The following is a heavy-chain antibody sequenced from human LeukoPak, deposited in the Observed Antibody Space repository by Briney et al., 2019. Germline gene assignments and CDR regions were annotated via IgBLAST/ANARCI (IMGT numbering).Heavy chain of an antibody. CDR2: IYPGDSDT. Sequence: XFTSXXSGWXRRKPGKGVGWMGIIYPGDSDTRYSPSFQGQVTISADKSITTAYLQWSILKASDTAMYYCARQSYGSGSYYAYFDYWGQGTLVTVSS. V-gene: IGHV5-51*01. CDR3: ARQSYGSGSYYAYFDY. D-gene: IGHD3-10*01. J-gene: IGHJ4*02. CDR1: XFTSXX.